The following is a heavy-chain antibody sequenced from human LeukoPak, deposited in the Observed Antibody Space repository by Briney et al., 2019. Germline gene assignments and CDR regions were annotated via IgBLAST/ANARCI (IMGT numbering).Heavy chain of an antibody. Sequence: ASAKVSCKASGYTSTSYGISWVRQAPGQGLEWVGWISPYNGNTNSVQKLQGRVTMTTDTSTSTVYMELRSPRSDDTAVYYCARRYDSSGLDYWGQGTLVTVSS. J-gene: IGHJ4*02. V-gene: IGHV1-18*01. CDR1: GYTSTSYG. CDR2: ISPYNGNT. D-gene: IGHD3-22*01. CDR3: ARRYDSSGLDY.